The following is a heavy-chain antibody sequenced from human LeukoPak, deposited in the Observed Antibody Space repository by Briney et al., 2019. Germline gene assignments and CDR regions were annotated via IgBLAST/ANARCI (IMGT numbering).Heavy chain of an antibody. D-gene: IGHD3-22*01. CDR1: GFTFSSYG. CDR3: AKDLSGSETYFDY. V-gene: IGHV3-30*02. Sequence: HPGGSLRLSCAASGFTFSSYGMHWVRQAPGKGLEWVAFIRYDGSNKYYADSVKGRFTISRDNSKNTLYLQMNSLRAEDTAVYYCAKDLSGSETYFDYWGQGTLVTVSS. CDR2: IRYDGSNK. J-gene: IGHJ4*02.